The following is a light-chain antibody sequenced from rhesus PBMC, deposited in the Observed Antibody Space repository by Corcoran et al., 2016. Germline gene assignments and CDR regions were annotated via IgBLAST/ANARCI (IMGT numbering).Light chain of an antibody. CDR2: GAS. V-gene: IGKV3S9*01. CDR3: QQYSNWPRT. Sequence: EIVMTQSPATLSLSPGERAPLSCRASQSVSSYVAWYQQKPEQAPRLLIYGASSRATGIPDRFSGSGSGTDFTLTISSLEPEDFAVYYCQQYSNWPRTFGQGTKVEIK. CDR1: QSVSSY. J-gene: IGKJ1*01.